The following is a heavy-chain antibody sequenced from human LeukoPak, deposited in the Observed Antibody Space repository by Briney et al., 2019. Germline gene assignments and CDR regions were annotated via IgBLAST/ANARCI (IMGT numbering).Heavy chain of an antibody. V-gene: IGHV3-30*01. CDR1: GFTFSTYA. D-gene: IGHD3-16*01. CDR2: MSYDGGTK. J-gene: IGHJ4*02. CDR3: MRGGTDDY. Sequence: GRSLRLSCAASGFTFSTYAMHWFCQAPGKGLEWVAVMSYDGGTKYYADSVKGRFTISRDNSKNTLYLQLNSLRAEDTAVYYCMRGGTDDYWGQGTLVTVSS.